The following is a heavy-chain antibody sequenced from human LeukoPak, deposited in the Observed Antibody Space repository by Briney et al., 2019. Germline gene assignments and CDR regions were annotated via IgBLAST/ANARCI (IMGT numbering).Heavy chain of an antibody. D-gene: IGHD5-18*01. CDR2: INPNSGGT. Sequence: ASVKVSCKASGYTFTGYYMHWVRQAPGQGLEWMGWINPNSGGTNYAQKFQGRVTMTRDTSISTAYMELSRLRSDDTAVYYCARGSRRQLWLSDDAFDIWGQGTMVTVSS. J-gene: IGHJ3*02. V-gene: IGHV1-2*02. CDR1: GYTFTGYY. CDR3: ARGSRRQLWLSDDAFDI.